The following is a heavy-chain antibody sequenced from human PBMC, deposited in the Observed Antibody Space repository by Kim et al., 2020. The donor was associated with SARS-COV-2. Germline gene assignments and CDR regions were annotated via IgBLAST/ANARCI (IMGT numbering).Heavy chain of an antibody. J-gene: IGHJ4*02. Sequence: GESLKISCKGSGYSFTSYWIGWVRQMPGKGLEWMGIIYPGDSDTRYSPSFQGQVTISADKSISTAYLQWRSLKASDTAMYYCASSLGAAGYSSVAFDYWGQGTLVTVSS. CDR3: ASSLGAAGYSSVAFDY. D-gene: IGHD6-19*01. CDR2: IYPGDSDT. V-gene: IGHV5-51*01. CDR1: GYSFTSYW.